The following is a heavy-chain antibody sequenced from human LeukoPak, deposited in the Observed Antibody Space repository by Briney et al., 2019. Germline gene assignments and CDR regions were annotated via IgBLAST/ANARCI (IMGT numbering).Heavy chain of an antibody. CDR1: GFTFSSYA. Sequence: GGSLRLSCAASGFTFSSYAMHWVRQAPGKGLEWVAVISYDGSNKYYADSVKGRFTISRDNSKNSLYLQMNSLRAEDTAVYYCARARGIVGGFDYWGQGTLVTVSS. CDR3: ARARGIVGGFDY. D-gene: IGHD1-26*01. J-gene: IGHJ4*02. V-gene: IGHV3-30*04. CDR2: ISYDGSNK.